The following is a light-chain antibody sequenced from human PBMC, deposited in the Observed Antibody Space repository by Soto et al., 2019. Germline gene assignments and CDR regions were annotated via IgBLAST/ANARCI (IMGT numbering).Light chain of an antibody. CDR2: SAY. J-gene: IGKJ1*01. Sequence: EILMTQSPATLSESPGGIDTVSGRASQSISDTLAWYQQKPGQAPRLLIYSAYRGATGLQARFSGSGSGTDFTITIRSMQYEDLEVYYCQQYNNWQWTCGKGHTV. CDR1: QSISDT. V-gene: IGKV3-15*01. CDR3: QQYNNWQWT.